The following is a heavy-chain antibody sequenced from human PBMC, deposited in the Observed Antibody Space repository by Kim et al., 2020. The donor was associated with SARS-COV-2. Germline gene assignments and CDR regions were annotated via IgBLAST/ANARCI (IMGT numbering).Heavy chain of an antibody. J-gene: IGHJ4*02. CDR2: IYYSGST. CDR1: GGSISSSSYY. D-gene: IGHD3-10*01. Sequence: SETLSLTCTVSGGSISSSSYYWGWIRQPPGKGLEWIGSIYYSGSTYYNPSLKSRVTISVDTSKNQFSLKLSSVTAADTAVYYCASHGIGESREHYWGQGTLVTVSS. V-gene: IGHV4-39*07. CDR3: ASHGIGESREHY.